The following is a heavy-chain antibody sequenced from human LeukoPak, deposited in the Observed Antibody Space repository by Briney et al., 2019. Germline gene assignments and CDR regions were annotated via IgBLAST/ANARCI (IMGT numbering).Heavy chain of an antibody. CDR2: INQGGSGK. V-gene: IGHV3-7*01. CDR1: GFTFSNHA. CDR3: ARDRRSSAGSDF. J-gene: IGHJ4*02. Sequence: GGSLRLSCTASGFTFSNHAMTWVRQAPGEGLEWVANINQGGSGKYYLDSVKGRFSISRDDAKNSLFLQMDSLRADDTAVYYCARDRRSSAGSDFWGQGTRVTVSS. D-gene: IGHD6-13*01.